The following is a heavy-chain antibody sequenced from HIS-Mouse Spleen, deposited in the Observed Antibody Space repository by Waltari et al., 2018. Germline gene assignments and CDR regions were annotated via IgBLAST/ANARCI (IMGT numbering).Heavy chain of an antibody. CDR2: INSEGSST. J-gene: IGHJ6*02. D-gene: IGHD2-8*01. V-gene: IGHV3-74*01. Sequence: EVQLVESGGGLVQPGGSLRLSCAASGFTFSSYWTHWFRQAPGKGLVWVSRINSEGSSTSYADSVKGRFTISRDNAKNTLYLQMNSLRAEDTAVYYCAREGIVLMGGMDVWGQGTTVTVSS. CDR3: AREGIVLMGGMDV. CDR1: GFTFSSYW.